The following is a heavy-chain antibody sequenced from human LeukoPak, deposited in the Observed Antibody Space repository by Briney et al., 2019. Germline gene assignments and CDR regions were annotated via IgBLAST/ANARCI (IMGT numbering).Heavy chain of an antibody. Sequence: SETLSLTCTVSGGSISSGSYYWSWIRQPAGKGLEWIGRIYTSGSTNYNPSLKSRVTISVDTSKNQFSLKLSSVTAADTAVYYCARGVIVEVPAALRGGNWFDPWGQGTLVTVSS. CDR2: IYTSGST. J-gene: IGHJ5*02. D-gene: IGHD2-2*01. CDR3: ARGVIVEVPAALRGGNWFDP. V-gene: IGHV4-61*02. CDR1: GGSISSGSYY.